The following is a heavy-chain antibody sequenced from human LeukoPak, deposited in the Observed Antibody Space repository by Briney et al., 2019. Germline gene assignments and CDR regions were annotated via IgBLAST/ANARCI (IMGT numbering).Heavy chain of an antibody. CDR2: ISSSGSTI. CDR1: GFTFSDYY. Sequence: GGSLRLSCAASGFTFSDYYRSWIRQAPGKGLEWVSYISSSGSTIYYADSVKGRFTISRDNAKNSLYLQMNSLRAEDTAVYYCARDLRYYDFWSGYYRSRDAFDIWGQGTMVTVSS. V-gene: IGHV3-11*04. D-gene: IGHD3-3*01. CDR3: ARDLRYYDFWSGYYRSRDAFDI. J-gene: IGHJ3*02.